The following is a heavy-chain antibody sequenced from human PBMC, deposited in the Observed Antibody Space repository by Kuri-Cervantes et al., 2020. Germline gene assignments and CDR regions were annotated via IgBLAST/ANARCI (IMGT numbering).Heavy chain of an antibody. D-gene: IGHD2-15*01. Sequence: GGSLRLSCAASGFTFDDYAMHWVRQAPGKGLEWVSGISWNSGSIGYADSVKGRFTISRDNAKNSLYLQMNRLRAEDTAVYYCAREEDIVVVVAAFLTPEYYMDVWGKGTTVTVSS. V-gene: IGHV3-9*01. CDR1: GFTFDDYA. CDR3: AREEDIVVVVAAFLTPEYYMDV. CDR2: ISWNSGSI. J-gene: IGHJ6*03.